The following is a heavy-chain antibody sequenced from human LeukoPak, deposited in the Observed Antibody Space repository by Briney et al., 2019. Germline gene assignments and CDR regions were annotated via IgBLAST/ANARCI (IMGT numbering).Heavy chain of an antibody. V-gene: IGHV3-23*01. CDR3: ARDGSYSGSGSPSYY. CDR2: ISGSGGST. CDR1: GFTFSSYA. Sequence: GGSLRLSCAASGFTFSSYAMSWVCQAPGKGLEWVSAISGSGGSTYYADSVKGRFTISRDNSKNTLYLQMNSLRAEDTAVYYCARDGSYSGSGSPSYYWGQGTLVTVSS. D-gene: IGHD3-10*01. J-gene: IGHJ4*02.